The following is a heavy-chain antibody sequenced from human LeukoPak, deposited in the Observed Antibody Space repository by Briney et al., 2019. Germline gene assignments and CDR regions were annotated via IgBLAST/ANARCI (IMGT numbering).Heavy chain of an antibody. CDR3: ARAAWFSSGCFLYFDY. Sequence: SETLSLTCTVSGGSISSYYWSWIRQPAGKGLEWIGRIYTSGSTNYNPSLKSRVTISVDTSKNQFSLKLSSVTAADTAVDYCARAAWFSSGCFLYFDYWGQGTLVTVSS. CDR2: IYTSGST. V-gene: IGHV4-4*07. D-gene: IGHD6-19*01. CDR1: GGSISSYY. J-gene: IGHJ4*02.